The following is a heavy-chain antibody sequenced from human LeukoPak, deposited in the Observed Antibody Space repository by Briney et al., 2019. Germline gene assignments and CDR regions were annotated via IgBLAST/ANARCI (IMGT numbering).Heavy chain of an antibody. D-gene: IGHD3-10*01. V-gene: IGHV4-39*07. J-gene: IGHJ6*03. CDR3: ARVVRGVSHYMDV. Sequence: PSETLSLTCTVSGGSISSSSYYWGWLRQPPGKGLEWIGSIYYSGSTYYNPSLKSRVTISVDTSKNQFSLKLSSVTAADTAVYYCARVVRGVSHYMDVWGKGTTVTVSS. CDR1: GGSISSSSYY. CDR2: IYYSGST.